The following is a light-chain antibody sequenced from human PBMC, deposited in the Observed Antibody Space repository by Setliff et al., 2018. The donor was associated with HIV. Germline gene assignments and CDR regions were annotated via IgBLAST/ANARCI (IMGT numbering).Light chain of an antibody. Sequence: QSALTQPASVSGFPGQSITISCSGTSSDVGGYNYVSWYQQHPGKAPKLTIYEVSKRPSGVPDRFSGSKSGNTASLTVSGLQAEDEADYYCSSYAGSNNVFGTGTKATVL. J-gene: IGLJ1*01. CDR1: SSDVGGYNY. CDR3: SSYAGSNNV. V-gene: IGLV2-8*01. CDR2: EVS.